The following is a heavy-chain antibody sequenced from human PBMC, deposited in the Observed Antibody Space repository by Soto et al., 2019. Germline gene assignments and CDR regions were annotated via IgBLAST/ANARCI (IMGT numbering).Heavy chain of an antibody. CDR3: ATIPLSSGWRGGAFHI. V-gene: IGHV3-30*03. D-gene: IGHD6-19*01. CDR1: GLTLSRYG. J-gene: IGHJ3*02. CDR2: ISQDGIKK. Sequence: QVQLVESGGGVVQPGRSLRLSCTASGLTLSRYGMHWVRRAPGKGLEWMAVISQDGIKKYYADSVKGRFTISRDNSNNTLFLQMNSLRTEDTAVYYCATIPLSSGWRGGAFHIWGQGTMVTVSS.